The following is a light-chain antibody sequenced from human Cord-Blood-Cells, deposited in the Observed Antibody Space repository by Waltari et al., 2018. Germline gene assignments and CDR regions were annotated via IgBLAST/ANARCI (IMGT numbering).Light chain of an antibody. CDR1: QSVLYSSNNKNY. CDR2: WAS. CDR3: QQYYSIFT. V-gene: IGKV4-1*01. Sequence: DIVMTQSPDSLAVSLGERATINCKSSQSVLYSSNNKNYLAWYQQKPGQPPKLLIYWASTRESGVPDRCSGSGAGTDFTLTISSLQAEDVAVYYCQQYYSIFTFGGGTKVEIK. J-gene: IGKJ4*01.